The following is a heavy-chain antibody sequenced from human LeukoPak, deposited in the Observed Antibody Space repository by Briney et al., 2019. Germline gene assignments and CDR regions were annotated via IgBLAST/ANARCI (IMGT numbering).Heavy chain of an antibody. CDR2: ISSSSTTR. CDR3: ARDPHIAAAGTIFDY. Sequence: GGSLRLSCVVSGFTFSSCSMNWVRQAPGKGLEWVSYISSSSTTRYYADSVKGRFTISRDNAKNSLYLQMNSLRDEDSAVYYCARDPHIAAAGTIFDYWGQGTLVTVSS. CDR1: GFTFSSCS. V-gene: IGHV3-48*02. J-gene: IGHJ4*02. D-gene: IGHD6-13*01.